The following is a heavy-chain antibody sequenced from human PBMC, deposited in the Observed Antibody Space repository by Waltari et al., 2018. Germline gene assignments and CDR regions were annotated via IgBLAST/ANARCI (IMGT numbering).Heavy chain of an antibody. V-gene: IGHV4-4*09. CDR2: IYTSGST. Sequence: VQLVQSGAEVKKPGESLQIYCKGSGYSFTSYWIGWVRQMPGKGLEWIGYIYTSGSTNYNPSLKSRVTISVDTSKNQFSLKLSSVTAADTAVYYCARIPIAVVGTMGAFDIWGQGTMVTVSS. J-gene: IGHJ3*02. CDR3: ARIPIAVVGTMGAFDI. CDR1: GYSFTSYW. D-gene: IGHD6-19*01.